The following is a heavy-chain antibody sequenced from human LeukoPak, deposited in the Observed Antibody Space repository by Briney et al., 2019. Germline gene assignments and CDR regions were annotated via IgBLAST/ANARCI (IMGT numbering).Heavy chain of an antibody. CDR3: ARVGEYDSFDY. CDR2: ISYDGSNK. V-gene: IGHV3-30-3*01. D-gene: IGHD2/OR15-2a*01. Sequence: SGGSLRLSCAASGFTFSSYAMHWVRQAPGKGLEWVAVISYDGSNKYYADSVKGRFTISRDNSKNTLYLQMDSLRAEDTAVYYCARVGEYDSFDYWGQGTLVTVSS. CDR1: GFTFSSYA. J-gene: IGHJ4*02.